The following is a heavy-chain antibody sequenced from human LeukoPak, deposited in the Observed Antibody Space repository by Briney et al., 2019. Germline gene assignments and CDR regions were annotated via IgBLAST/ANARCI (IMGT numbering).Heavy chain of an antibody. V-gene: IGHV3-30*02. CDR2: ILYDGSNK. D-gene: IGHD3-9*01. CDR1: GFTFSSYG. J-gene: IGHJ4*02. Sequence: GGSLRLSCAASGFTFSSYGMHWVRQAPGRGLEWVAFILYDGSNKYYADSVKGRFTISRDNSKNTLYLEMNSLRAEDTAVYYCAKTYYDILTGHHLDYWGQGTLVTVSS. CDR3: AKTYYDILTGHHLDY.